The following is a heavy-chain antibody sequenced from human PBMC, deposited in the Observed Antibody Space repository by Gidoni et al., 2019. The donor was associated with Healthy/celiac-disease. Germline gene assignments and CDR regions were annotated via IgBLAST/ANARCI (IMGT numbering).Heavy chain of an antibody. D-gene: IGHD2-21*01. Sequence: QVQLQQWGAGLLKPSETLSLTCAVDGGSFSGYYWRWIRQPPGKGLEWIWEINHSGSTNYTPALKSRFPISVDPSKNQFSLKLSSVTAADSAVYYCACDWTAPFDLWGRGTLVTVSS. CDR2: INHSGST. CDR3: ACDWTAPFDL. J-gene: IGHJ2*01. V-gene: IGHV4-34*01. CDR1: GGSFSGYY.